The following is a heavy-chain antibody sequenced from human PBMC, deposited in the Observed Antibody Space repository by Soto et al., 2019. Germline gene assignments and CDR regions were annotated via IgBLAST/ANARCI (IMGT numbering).Heavy chain of an antibody. CDR2: VSASSSGT. V-gene: IGHV3-23*01. CDR3: AKDPRVGATAAEYFQY. CDR1: GFSLSTSG. D-gene: IGHD1-26*01. J-gene: IGHJ1*01. Sequence: LTLTCTFSGFSLSTSGMCVSWIRQAPGKGLEWVSAVSASSSGTYYADPVKGRFTISRDSSKNTLYLQMNSLRAEDTAVYYCAKDPRVGATAAEYFQYWGQGTLVTVSS.